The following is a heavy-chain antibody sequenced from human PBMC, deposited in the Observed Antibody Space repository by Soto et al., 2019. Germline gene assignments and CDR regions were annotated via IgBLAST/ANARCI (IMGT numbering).Heavy chain of an antibody. CDR3: AREPLPPRDRNWFDP. CDR2: IIPIFGTA. V-gene: IGHV1-69*12. J-gene: IGHJ5*02. D-gene: IGHD2-21*02. Sequence: QVQLVQSGAEVKKPGSSVKVSCKASGGTFSSYAISWVRQAPGQGLEWMGGIIPIFGTANYAQKFQGRVTITADESTSTADMALSSLRSEDTAVYYCAREPLPPRDRNWFDPWGQGTLVTVSS. CDR1: GGTFSSYA.